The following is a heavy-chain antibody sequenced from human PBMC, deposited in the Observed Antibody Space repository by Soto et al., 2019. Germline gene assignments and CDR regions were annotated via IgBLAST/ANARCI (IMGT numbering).Heavy chain of an antibody. CDR1: GFTFSSYG. D-gene: IGHD3-22*01. J-gene: IGHJ4*02. Sequence: EVHLLESGGGLVQPGESLRLSCAASGFTFSSYGMSWVRQAPGKGLEWASIISGSGDAKYYADSVKGPFTISRDNSKNTMYLQMDSLRAEDTAVYYCAKDFDSDETSHGPNDYWGQGTLVTVSS. CDR3: AKDFDSDETSHGPNDY. CDR2: ISGSGDAK. V-gene: IGHV3-23*01.